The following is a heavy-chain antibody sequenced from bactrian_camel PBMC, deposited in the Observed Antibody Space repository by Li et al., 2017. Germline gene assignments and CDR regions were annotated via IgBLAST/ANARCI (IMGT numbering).Heavy chain of an antibody. J-gene: IGHJ4*01. D-gene: IGHD2*01. CDR1: GSIYGDAC. CDR2: IDSDGIA. CDR3: AEGRSSRGEHCYSLNY. V-gene: IGHV3S53*01. Sequence: HVQLVESGGGTVQAGGSLRLSCGASGSIYGDACVGWLRQAPGKEREGVAAIDSDGIASYADSVKGRFTISRDSAKNTVYLQMNNLQPEDTATYYCAEGRSSRGEHCYSLNYWGQGTQVTVS.